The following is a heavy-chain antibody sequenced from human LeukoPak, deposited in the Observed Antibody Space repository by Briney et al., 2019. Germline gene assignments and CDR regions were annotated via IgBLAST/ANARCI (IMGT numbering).Heavy chain of an antibody. J-gene: IGHJ4*02. CDR3: ARVRRLTDSFDY. D-gene: IGHD3-3*01. CDR2: INHSGST. V-gene: IGHV4-34*01. Sequence: SETLSLTCAVYGGSFSGYYWSWIRQPPGKGLEWIGEINHSGSTNYNPSLKSRVTISVDTSKNQFSLKLSSVTAADTAVYYCARVRRLTDSFDYWGQGTLVTVSS. CDR1: GGSFSGYY.